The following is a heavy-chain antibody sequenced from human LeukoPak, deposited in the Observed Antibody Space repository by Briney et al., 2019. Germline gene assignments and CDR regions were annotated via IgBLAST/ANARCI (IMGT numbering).Heavy chain of an antibody. CDR2: IYSGGST. CDR1: GFTVSSNY. J-gene: IGHJ3*02. V-gene: IGHV3-53*04. D-gene: IGHD3-16*01. CDR3: AREGGGSAFDI. Sequence: GGSLRLSCAASGFTVSSNYMSWVRQAPGKGLEWVSIIYSGGSTYYEDSVKGRFTISRHNSKNTLYLQMNSLRAEDTAVYYCAREGGGSAFDIWGQGTMVTVSS.